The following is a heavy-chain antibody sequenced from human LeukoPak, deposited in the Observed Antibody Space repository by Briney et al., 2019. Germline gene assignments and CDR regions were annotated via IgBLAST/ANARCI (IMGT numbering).Heavy chain of an antibody. Sequence: GGSLRLSCAASGFTFSDYYMSWIRQAPGKGLEWVSYISSSGSTIYYADSVKGRFTISRDNAKNSLYLQMNSLRAEDTAVYYCARDSSWAYDYVWESLDYWGQGTLVTVSS. D-gene: IGHD3-16*01. V-gene: IGHV3-11*04. CDR3: ARDSSWAYDYVWESLDY. J-gene: IGHJ4*02. CDR2: ISSSGSTI. CDR1: GFTFSDYY.